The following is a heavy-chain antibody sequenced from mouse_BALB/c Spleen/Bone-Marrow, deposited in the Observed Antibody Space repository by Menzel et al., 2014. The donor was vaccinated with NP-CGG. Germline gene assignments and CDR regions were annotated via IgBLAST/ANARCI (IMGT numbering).Heavy chain of an antibody. V-gene: IGHV14-3*02. CDR1: GFNIKDTY. CDR3: ARWEYYAMDY. J-gene: IGHJ4*01. Sequence: EVQVVESGAELVKPGASVKLSCTASGFNIKDTYMHWVKQRPEQCLEWIGRIDPANGNTKYDPKFQGKATITADTSSNTAYLQLSSLTSEDTAVYYCARWEYYAMDYWGQGTSVTVSS. D-gene: IGHD4-1*01. CDR2: IDPANGNT.